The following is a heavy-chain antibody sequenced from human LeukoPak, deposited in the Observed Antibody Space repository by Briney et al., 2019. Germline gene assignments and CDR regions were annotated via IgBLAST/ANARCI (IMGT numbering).Heavy chain of an antibody. V-gene: IGHV4-34*01. CDR3: ATLPRREMATISEDY. J-gene: IGHJ4*02. CDR1: GGSFSTYY. CDR2: INHTGST. D-gene: IGHD5-24*01. Sequence: SETLSLTCAVYGGSFSTYYWSWIRQPPGQGLEWIGEINHTGSTNYNPSLKSRVTISVDTSKNQFSLKLSSVTAADTAVHYCATLPRREMATISEDYWGQGTLVTVSS.